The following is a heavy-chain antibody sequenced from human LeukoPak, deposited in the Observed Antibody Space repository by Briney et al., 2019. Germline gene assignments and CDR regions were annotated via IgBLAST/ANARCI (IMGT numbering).Heavy chain of an antibody. V-gene: IGHV4-59*01. CDR1: GGSISSYY. CDR3: ARAVVAATPYYYYYMDV. CDR2: IYYSGST. J-gene: IGHJ6*03. Sequence: SETLSLTCTVSGGSISSYYWSWIRQPPGKGLEWIGHIYYSGSTNYNPSLKCRVTISVDTSKNQFSPKLSSVTAADTAVYYCARAVVAATPYYYYYMDVWGKGTTVTVSS. D-gene: IGHD2-15*01.